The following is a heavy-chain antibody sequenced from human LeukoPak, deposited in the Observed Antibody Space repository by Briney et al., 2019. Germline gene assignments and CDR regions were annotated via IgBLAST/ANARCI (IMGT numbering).Heavy chain of an antibody. J-gene: IGHJ4*02. D-gene: IGHD4-17*01. V-gene: IGHV4-59*08. CDR1: GGSIRRYY. Sequence: SETLSLTCTVSGGSIRRYYWSWIRQPPGKGLEWSGYIYYSGSTNYNPSLKSRVTISVDTSKNQFSLKLGSVTAADTAVYYCAGEMTTVTPYYFDYWGQGTLVTVSS. CDR2: IYYSGST. CDR3: AGEMTTVTPYYFDY.